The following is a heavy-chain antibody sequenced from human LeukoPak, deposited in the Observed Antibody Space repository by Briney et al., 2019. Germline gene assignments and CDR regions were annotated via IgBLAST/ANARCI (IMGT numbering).Heavy chain of an antibody. Sequence: PSETLSLTCAVYGGSFSGYYWSWIRQPPGKGLEWIGEINHSGSTNYNPSLKSRVTISVDTSKNQFSLKLSSVTAADTAVYYCARDPGNPRHLLAFDIWGQGTMVTVSS. CDR1: GGSFSGYY. V-gene: IGHV4-34*01. D-gene: IGHD4-23*01. CDR2: INHSGST. CDR3: ARDPGNPRHLLAFDI. J-gene: IGHJ3*02.